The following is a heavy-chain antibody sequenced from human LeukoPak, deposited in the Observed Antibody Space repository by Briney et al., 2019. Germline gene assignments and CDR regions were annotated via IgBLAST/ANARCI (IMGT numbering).Heavy chain of an antibody. Sequence: EASVKVSCKASGYTFTSYGISWVRQAPGQGLEWVGWISAYNGNTNYAQKLQGRVTMTTDTSTSTAYMELRSLRSDDTAVYYCARGVGYRCSGGSCYSTAGSLGDYWGQGTLVTVSS. D-gene: IGHD2-15*01. CDR3: ARGVGYRCSGGSCYSTAGSLGDY. CDR2: ISAYNGNT. V-gene: IGHV1-18*01. J-gene: IGHJ4*02. CDR1: GYTFTSYG.